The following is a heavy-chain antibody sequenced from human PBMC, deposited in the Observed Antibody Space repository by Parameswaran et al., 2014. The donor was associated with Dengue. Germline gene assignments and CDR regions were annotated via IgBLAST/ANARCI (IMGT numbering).Heavy chain of an antibody. V-gene: IGHV4-59*01. D-gene: IGHD6-6*01. Sequence: VRQAPGKGLEWIGYIYYSGSTNYNPSLKSRVTISVDTSKNQFSLKLSSVTAADTAVYYCARDTERYSSSSYYYGMDVWGQGTTVTVSS. J-gene: IGHJ6*02. CDR3: ARDTERYSSSSYYYGMDV. CDR2: IYYSGST.